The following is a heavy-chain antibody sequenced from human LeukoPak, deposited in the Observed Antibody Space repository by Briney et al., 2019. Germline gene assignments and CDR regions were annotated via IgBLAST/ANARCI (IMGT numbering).Heavy chain of an antibody. CDR3: ARGRGITGTHNWFDP. J-gene: IGHJ5*02. V-gene: IGHV4-31*03. D-gene: IGHD1-20*01. Sequence: SETLSLTCTVSGGSISSGGYYWSWIRQHPGKGLEWIGYIYYSGSTYYNPSLKSRVTISVDTSKNQFSLKLSSVTAADTAVYYCARGRGITGTHNWFDPWGQGTLVTVSS. CDR1: GGSISSGGYY. CDR2: IYYSGST.